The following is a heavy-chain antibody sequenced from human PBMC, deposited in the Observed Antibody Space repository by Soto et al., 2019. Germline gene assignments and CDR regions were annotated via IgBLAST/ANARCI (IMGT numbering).Heavy chain of an antibody. CDR1: GFTFSSYW. D-gene: IGHD3-3*01. J-gene: IGHJ5*02. V-gene: IGHV3-74*01. Sequence: GGSLRLSCAASGFTFSSYWMHWVRQAPGKGLVWVSRINSDGSSTSYADSVKGRFTISRDNAKNTLYLQMNSLRAEDTAVYYCARGSSLTASITIFGVVIPNWFDPWGQGTLVTVS. CDR3: ARGSSLTASITIFGVVIPNWFDP. CDR2: INSDGSST.